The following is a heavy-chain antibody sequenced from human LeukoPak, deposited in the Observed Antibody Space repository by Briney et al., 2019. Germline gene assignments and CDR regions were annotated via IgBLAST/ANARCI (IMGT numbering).Heavy chain of an antibody. CDR2: ISAYNGNR. Sequence: ASVKVSCKASGYTFTSYGISWVRQAPGQGLEWMGWISAYNGNRNYAQKLQGRVTMTTDTSTSTAYMELRSLRSDDTAVYYCARIVGAFGGGPDNWFDPWGQGTLVTVSS. V-gene: IGHV1-18*01. J-gene: IGHJ5*02. CDR1: GYTFTSYG. CDR3: ARIVGAFGGGPDNWFDP. D-gene: IGHD1-26*01.